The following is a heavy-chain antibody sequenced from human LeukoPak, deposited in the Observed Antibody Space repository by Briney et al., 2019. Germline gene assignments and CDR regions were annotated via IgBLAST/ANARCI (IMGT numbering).Heavy chain of an antibody. CDR2: FDPEDGET. D-gene: IGHD3-3*01. CDR3: ATKLRFSTSIDH. V-gene: IGHV1-24*01. CDR1: GYTLTELS. J-gene: IGHJ4*02. Sequence: ASVKVSCKVSGYTLTELSMHWVRQAPGKGLEWMGGFDPEDGETIYAQKFQGRVTMTEDTSTDTAYMELSSLRSEGTAVYYCATKLRFSTSIDHWGQGTLVTVSS.